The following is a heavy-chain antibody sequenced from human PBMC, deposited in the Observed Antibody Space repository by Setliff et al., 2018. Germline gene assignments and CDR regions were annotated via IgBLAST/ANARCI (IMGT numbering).Heavy chain of an antibody. D-gene: IGHD3-3*01. CDR3: ARDRFYNTWSGTSITAPHDAFDI. CDR1: GYTLTNYY. CDR2: INPSGGLT. V-gene: IGHV1-46*03. J-gene: IGHJ3*02. Sequence: ASVKVSCKASGYTLTNYYMHWVRQAPGQGLEWMGIINPSGGLTRYAQKFQGKVTMTRDTSTSTVYMEVSSLGSEDTAVYFCARDRFYNTWSGTSITAPHDAFDIWGQGTMVTVSS.